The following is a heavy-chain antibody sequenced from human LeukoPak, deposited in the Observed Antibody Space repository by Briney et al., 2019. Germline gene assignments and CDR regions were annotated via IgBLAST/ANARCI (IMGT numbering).Heavy chain of an antibody. CDR3: AREARAAAAGTSLPGYYYYGMDV. V-gene: IGHV1-2*04. J-gene: IGHJ6*02. Sequence: GASVKVSCKASGYTFTGYYMRWVRQAPGQGLEWMGWINPNSGGTNYAQKFQGWVTMTRDTSISTAYMELSRLRSDDTAVYYCAREARAAAAGTSLPGYYYYGMDVWGQGTTVTVSS. CDR2: INPNSGGT. CDR1: GYTFTGYY. D-gene: IGHD6-13*01.